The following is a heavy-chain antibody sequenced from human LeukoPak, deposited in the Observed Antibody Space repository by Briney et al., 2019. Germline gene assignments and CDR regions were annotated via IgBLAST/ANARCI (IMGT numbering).Heavy chain of an antibody. Sequence: SQTLSLTCTISGDSISSGGYYWSWIRQPPGKGLEWIGYIYHSGSTYYNPSLKSRVTISVDRSTNQFSLKLSSVTAADTAVYYCARGGYYDSSGYYRPFDYWGQGTLVTVSS. V-gene: IGHV4-30-2*01. J-gene: IGHJ4*02. CDR2: IYHSGST. CDR1: GDSISSGGYY. CDR3: ARGGYYDSSGYYRPFDY. D-gene: IGHD3-22*01.